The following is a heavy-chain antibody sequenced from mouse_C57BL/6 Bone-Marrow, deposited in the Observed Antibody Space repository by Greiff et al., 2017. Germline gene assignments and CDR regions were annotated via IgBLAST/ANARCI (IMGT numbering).Heavy chain of an antibody. D-gene: IGHD2-2*01. CDR1: GYTFTSYW. CDR2: IDPSDSYT. Sequence: VQLQQPGAELVMPGASVKLSCKASGYTFTSYWMHWVQQRPGQGLEWIGEIDPSDSYTNYNQKFKGKSTLTVDKSSSTAYMQLSSLTSEDSAVYYCAREGVMVPYYFDYWGQGTTLTVSS. V-gene: IGHV1-69*01. J-gene: IGHJ2*01. CDR3: AREGVMVPYYFDY.